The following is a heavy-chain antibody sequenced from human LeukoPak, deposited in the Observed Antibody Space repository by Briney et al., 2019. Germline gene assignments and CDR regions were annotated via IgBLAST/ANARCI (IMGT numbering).Heavy chain of an antibody. J-gene: IGHJ3*01. CDR3: AKSGRDYSDISAFDF. D-gene: IGHD3-22*01. CDR1: GFTFSTYA. Sequence: GGSLRLSCAVSGFTFSTYAMTGVGQAPGKGVEWVSVISPSGNSTYYADSVKGRFTISRENSKKTLYLQMNSLRDQDPAIYHCAKSGRDYSDISAFDFWGQGTMVTVSS. CDR2: ISPSGNST. V-gene: IGHV3-23*01.